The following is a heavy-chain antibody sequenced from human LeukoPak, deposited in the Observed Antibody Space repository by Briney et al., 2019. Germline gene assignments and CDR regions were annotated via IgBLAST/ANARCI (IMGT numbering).Heavy chain of an antibody. Sequence: GGSLRLSCAASGFTFSSYGMHWVRQAPGKGLEWVAVISYDGSNKYYADSVKGRFTISRDNSKTTLYLQMNSLRAEDTAIYYCATQRLGGSSDYWGQGTLVTVSS. CDR3: ATQRLGGSSDY. J-gene: IGHJ4*02. V-gene: IGHV3-30*03. D-gene: IGHD6-6*01. CDR2: ISYDGSNK. CDR1: GFTFSSYG.